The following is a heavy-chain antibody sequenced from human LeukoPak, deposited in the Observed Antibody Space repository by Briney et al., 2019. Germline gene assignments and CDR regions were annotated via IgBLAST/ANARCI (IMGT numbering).Heavy chain of an antibody. V-gene: IGHV1-2*02. CDR2: INPNSGGT. CDR3: ARDGGRYFDWSTYYYYYYMDV. D-gene: IGHD3-9*01. J-gene: IGHJ6*03. Sequence: ASVKVSCKASGYTFTGYYMHWVRQAPGQGLEWMGWINPNSGGTNYAQKFQGRVTMTRDTSISTAYMELSRLRSDDTAVYYCARDGGRYFDWSTYYYYYYMDVWGKGTTVTVSS. CDR1: GYTFTGYY.